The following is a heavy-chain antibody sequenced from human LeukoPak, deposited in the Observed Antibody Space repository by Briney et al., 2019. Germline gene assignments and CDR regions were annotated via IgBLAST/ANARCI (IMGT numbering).Heavy chain of an antibody. CDR2: VSGSGDNT. V-gene: IGHV3-23*01. J-gene: IGHJ4*02. Sequence: PGGSLRLSCAASGFTFSSYAMSWVRQAPGNGLEWISAVSGSGDNTYYADSVKGRFTISRDNSKDTVYLEMKTLRAEDTAVYYCAKSQGSSWQIFDYWGQGTLVTVSS. CDR3: AKSQGSSWQIFDY. CDR1: GFTFSSYA. D-gene: IGHD6-13*01.